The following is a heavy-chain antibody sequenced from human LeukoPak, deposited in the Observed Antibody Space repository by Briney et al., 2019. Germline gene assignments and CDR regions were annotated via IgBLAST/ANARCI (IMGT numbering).Heavy chain of an antibody. D-gene: IGHD2-2*01. V-gene: IGHV3-74*01. J-gene: IGHJ4*02. CDR1: GFTFSSYW. Sequence: GGSLRLSCAASGFTFSSYWMHWVRQAPGKGLVWVSRINSDGSSTSYADSVKGRFTNSRDNAKNSLYLQMNSLRAEDTAVYYCARLKLLWSNYFDYWGQGTLVTVSS. CDR2: INSDGSST. CDR3: ARLKLLWSNYFDY.